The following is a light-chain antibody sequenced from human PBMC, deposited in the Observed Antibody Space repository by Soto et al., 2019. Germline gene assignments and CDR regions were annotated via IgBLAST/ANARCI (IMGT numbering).Light chain of an antibody. CDR2: LGS. CDR1: QSLLHSNGYNY. Sequence: DIVMIQSPLSLPVTPGEPASISCRSSQSLLHSNGYNYLDWYLQKPGQSPQLLIYLGSNRASGVPDRFSGSGSGTDFTLTISRVEAEDVGVYYCLQALQTPWTFGQGTKVEIK. CDR3: LQALQTPWT. J-gene: IGKJ1*01. V-gene: IGKV2-28*01.